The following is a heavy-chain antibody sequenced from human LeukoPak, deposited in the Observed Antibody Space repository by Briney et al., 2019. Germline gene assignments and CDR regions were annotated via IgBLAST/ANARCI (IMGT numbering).Heavy chain of an antibody. J-gene: IGHJ4*02. D-gene: IGHD3-10*01. V-gene: IGHV3-20*04. CDR3: ARNYYGSGSSDFDY. CDR1: GFTFDDYG. Sequence: GGSLRLSCAASGFTFDDYGMSWVRQAPGKGLEWVSGISWNGGSTGYADSVKGRFTISRDNAKNSLYLQMNSLRAEDTALYYCARNYYGSGSSDFDYWGQGTLVTVSS. CDR2: ISWNGGST.